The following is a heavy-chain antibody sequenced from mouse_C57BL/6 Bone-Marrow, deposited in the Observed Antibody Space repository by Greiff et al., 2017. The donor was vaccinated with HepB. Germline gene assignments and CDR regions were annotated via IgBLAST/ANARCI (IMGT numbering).Heavy chain of an antibody. D-gene: IGHD2-1*01. J-gene: IGHJ3*01. CDR3: AIGRGYYGNYGAY. V-gene: IGHV1-74*01. CDR1: GYSFTSYW. CDR2: IHPSDSDT. Sequence: QVQLQQPGAELVKPGASVKVSCKASGYSFTSYWMHWVKQRPGQGLEWIGRIHPSDSDTNYNQKFKGKATLTVDKSSSTAYMQRSSLTSEDSSVYYGAIGRGYYGNYGAYWGQGTLVTVSA.